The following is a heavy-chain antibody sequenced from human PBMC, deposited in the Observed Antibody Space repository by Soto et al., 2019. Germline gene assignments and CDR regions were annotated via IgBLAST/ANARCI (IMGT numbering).Heavy chain of an antibody. V-gene: IGHV4-4*02. D-gene: IGHD1-7*01. CDR3: ASRDPGTSVDY. Sequence: PSDTLSLTCAFSGGSFTSNNWWTWVRQPPGQGLEWIGEIYRTGSTNYNPSLESRVTISLDKSENQFSLKVTSLTAADTAVYYCASRDPGTSVDYWGQGTLVTVSS. J-gene: IGHJ4*02. CDR1: GGSFTSNNW. CDR2: IYRTGST.